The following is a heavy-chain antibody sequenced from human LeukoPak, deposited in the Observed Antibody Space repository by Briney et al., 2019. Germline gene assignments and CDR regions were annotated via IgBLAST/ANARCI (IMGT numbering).Heavy chain of an antibody. Sequence: ASVTVSFKASGYTFTGYYMHWVRQAPGQGLEWMGWINPNSGGTNYAQKFQGRVTMTRDTSISTAYMELSRLRSDDTAVYYCARVSRGWDDYYGMDVWGQGATVTVSS. D-gene: IGHD1-26*01. CDR2: INPNSGGT. V-gene: IGHV1-2*02. CDR1: GYTFTGYY. J-gene: IGHJ6*02. CDR3: ARVSRGWDDYYGMDV.